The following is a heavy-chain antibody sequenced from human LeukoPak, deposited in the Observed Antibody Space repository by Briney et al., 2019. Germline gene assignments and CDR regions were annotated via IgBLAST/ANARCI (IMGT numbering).Heavy chain of an antibody. CDR3: AKDFSL. Sequence: GGSLRLSCAASGFTFSSYVMNWIRQAPGKGLEWVSAISSSGGNTNYADSVKGRFTISRDNSKNTLYLQMNSLRADDTAVYYCAKDFSLWGQGTLVTVSS. V-gene: IGHV3-23*01. J-gene: IGHJ4*02. CDR2: ISSSGGNT. CDR1: GFTFSSYV.